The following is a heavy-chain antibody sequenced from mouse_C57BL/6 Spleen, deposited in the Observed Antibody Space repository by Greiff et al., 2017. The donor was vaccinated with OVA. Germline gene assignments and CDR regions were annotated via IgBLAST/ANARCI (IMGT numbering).Heavy chain of an antibody. CDR3: ARLYYDYDGGVYYFDY. J-gene: IGHJ2*01. CDR2: FHPYNDDT. D-gene: IGHD2-4*01. V-gene: IGHV1-47*01. Sequence: QVQLQQSGAELVKPGASVKMSCKASGYTFTTYPIEWMKQNHGKSLEWIGNFHPYNDDTKYNEKFKGKATLTVEKSSSTVYLELSRLTSDDSAVYYGARLYYDYDGGVYYFDYWGKGTTLTVSS. CDR1: GYTFTTYP.